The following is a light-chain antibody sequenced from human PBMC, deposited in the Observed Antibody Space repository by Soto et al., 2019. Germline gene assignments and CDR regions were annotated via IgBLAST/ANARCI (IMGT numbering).Light chain of an antibody. CDR1: SSNIGAGYD. CDR3: QSYDSSLSGPQWV. J-gene: IGLJ3*02. V-gene: IGLV1-40*01. Sequence: QSVLTQPPSVSGAPGQRVTISCTGSSSNIGAGYDVHWYQQLPGTAPKLLIYGNSNRPSGVPDRFSGSKSGTSASLAITGLQAEDEADYYCQSYDSSLSGPQWVFGGGTQLTVL. CDR2: GNS.